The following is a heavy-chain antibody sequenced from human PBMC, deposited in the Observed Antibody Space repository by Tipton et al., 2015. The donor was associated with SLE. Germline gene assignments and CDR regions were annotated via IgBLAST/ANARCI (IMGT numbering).Heavy chain of an antibody. J-gene: IGHJ5*02. CDR3: ARDSGGGYGWFDP. D-gene: IGHD3-16*01. CDR2: VYYSGTT. V-gene: IGHV4-61*08. Sequence: TLSLTCTVSGGSISSDDYYWSWIRQPPGKGPEWIGYVYYSGTTNYNPSLKSRVTISVDTSKNQFSLKLSSVTAADTAVYYCARDSGGGYGWFDPWGQGTLVTVSS. CDR1: GGSISSDDYY.